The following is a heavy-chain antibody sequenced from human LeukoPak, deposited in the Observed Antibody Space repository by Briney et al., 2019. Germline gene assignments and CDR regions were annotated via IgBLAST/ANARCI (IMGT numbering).Heavy chain of an antibody. CDR2: IIPIFGTA. Sequence: GASLKVSCKASGGTFSSYAISWVRQAPGQGLEWMGGIIPIFGTANYAQKFQGRVTITTDESTSTAYMDLSSLKWEDTAVYSCARGSGMVPGPYMDVWGKGTTVTVSS. J-gene: IGHJ6*03. CDR1: GGTFSSYA. CDR3: ARGSGMVPGPYMDV. D-gene: IGHD3-10*01. V-gene: IGHV1-69*05.